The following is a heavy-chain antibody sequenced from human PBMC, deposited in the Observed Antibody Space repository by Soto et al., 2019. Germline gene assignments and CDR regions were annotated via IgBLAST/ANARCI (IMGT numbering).Heavy chain of an antibody. CDR3: AREVEYYSASSNLFDP. D-gene: IGHD6-6*01. Sequence: QVQLQESGPGLVKPSQTLSLTCTVSGGSISSGDYYWTWIRQPPGKGLEWIGYIYDGGSTSHNPSLKSRVTMSIDTSKNQFSLKLKSVTAADTAMYYCAREVEYYSASSNLFDPWGQGTLVTVSS. CDR2: IYDGGST. CDR1: GGSISSGDYY. J-gene: IGHJ5*02. V-gene: IGHV4-30-4*01.